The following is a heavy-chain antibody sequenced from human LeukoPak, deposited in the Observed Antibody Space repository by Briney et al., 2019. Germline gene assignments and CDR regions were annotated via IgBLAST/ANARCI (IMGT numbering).Heavy chain of an antibody. J-gene: IGHJ4*02. CDR3: ARDGGAAETVTPDY. V-gene: IGHV3-48*01. CDR2: IDSDTYGNTI. D-gene: IGHD4-17*01. CDR1: GFTLSSYS. Sequence: GGSLRLSCAASGFTLSSYSMNWVRQAPGKGLEWISYIDSDTYGNTIYYPHTVKGRFTISRDNAKNSLYLQMNSLRAEDTAVYYCARDGGAAETVTPDYWGQGTLVTVSS.